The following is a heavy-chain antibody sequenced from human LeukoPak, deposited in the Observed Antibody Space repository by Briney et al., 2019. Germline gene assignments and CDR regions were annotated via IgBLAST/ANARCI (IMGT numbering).Heavy chain of an antibody. CDR2: IYYSGST. CDR1: GGFISSYY. V-gene: IGHV4-59*01. J-gene: IGHJ3*02. D-gene: IGHD3-9*01. CDR3: ARGGTSGYFVYDAFDI. Sequence: PSETLSLTCTVSGGFISSYYWSWIRQPPGKGREWIGYIYYSGSTNFNPSLKSRVTISVDTSKNQFSLKLSSVTAADTAVYYCARGGTSGYFVYDAFDIWGQGTMVTVSS.